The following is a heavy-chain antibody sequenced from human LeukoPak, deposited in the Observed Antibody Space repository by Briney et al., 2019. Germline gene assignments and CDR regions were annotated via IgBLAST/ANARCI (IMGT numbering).Heavy chain of an antibody. Sequence: GGSLRLSCAASGFTFSSNYMSWVRQAPGKWLEWVSMIYAGGSTYYADSVKGRFKISRDNSKNTLYLQMSSLRADDTAVYYCASGLYGMDVWGQGTTVTVSS. CDR2: IYAGGST. D-gene: IGHD2-21*01. CDR3: ASGLYGMDV. J-gene: IGHJ6*02. V-gene: IGHV3-66*01. CDR1: GFTFSSNY.